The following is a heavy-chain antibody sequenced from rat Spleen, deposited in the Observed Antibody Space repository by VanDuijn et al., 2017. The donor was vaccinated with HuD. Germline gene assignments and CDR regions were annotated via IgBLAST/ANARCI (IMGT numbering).Heavy chain of an antibody. CDR3: ARGGYNYGWFAY. J-gene: IGHJ3*01. CDR2: ISTGGGNT. CDR1: GFTFSNYG. Sequence: EVQLVESGGGLVQPGRSLKLSCAASGFTFSNYGMTWVRQAPTKGLEWVASISTGGGNTYYRDSVKGRSTISRDNAKSTLYLQMDSLRSEDTASYYCARGGYNYGWFAYWGQGTLVTVSS. D-gene: IGHD1-5*01. V-gene: IGHV5S13*01.